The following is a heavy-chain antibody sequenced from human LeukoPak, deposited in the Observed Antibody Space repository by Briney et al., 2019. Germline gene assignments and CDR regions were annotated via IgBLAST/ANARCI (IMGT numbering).Heavy chain of an antibody. D-gene: IGHD3-22*01. CDR2: IKSKTDGGTT. CDR3: TTVPYYYDNSGYYHGVFDY. Sequence: GGSLRLSCAASGFTFSNAWMSWVRQAPGKGLEWVGRIKSKTDGGTTDYAAPVKGRFTISKDDSKNTLYLQMNSLKTEDTAVYYCTTVPYYYDNSGYYHGVFDYWGQGTLVTVSS. V-gene: IGHV3-15*01. CDR1: GFTFSNAW. J-gene: IGHJ4*02.